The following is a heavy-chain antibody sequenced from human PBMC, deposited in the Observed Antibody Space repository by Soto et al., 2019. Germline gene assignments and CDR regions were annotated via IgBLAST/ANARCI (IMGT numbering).Heavy chain of an antibody. V-gene: IGHV4-59*01. CDR3: ARGVGVNSMLTHPSYSGMAV. J-gene: IGHJ6*01. CDR2: IYYSGST. Sequence: RHPLEKRLEWIGYIYYSGSTNYNPSLKSRVTISIDSSKNQFSLKLSSVTAADTAVYYCARGVGVNSMLTHPSYSGMAVSTLGSTV. D-gene: IGHD3-16*01.